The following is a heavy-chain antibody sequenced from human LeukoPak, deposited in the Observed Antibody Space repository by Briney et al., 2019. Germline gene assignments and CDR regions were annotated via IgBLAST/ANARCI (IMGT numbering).Heavy chain of an antibody. V-gene: IGHV3-9*01. J-gene: IGHJ4*02. CDR3: AKDLYSSNWYYFDY. CDR2: INWNSGSV. Sequence: GRSLRLSCAASGFTFDDYAMPWVRQAPGKGLEWVSGINWNSGSVDYAASVKGRFTISRDNAKNSLYLQMNSLRPEDTALYYCAKDLYSSNWYYFDYWGQGTLVTVSS. CDR1: GFTFDDYA. D-gene: IGHD6-13*01.